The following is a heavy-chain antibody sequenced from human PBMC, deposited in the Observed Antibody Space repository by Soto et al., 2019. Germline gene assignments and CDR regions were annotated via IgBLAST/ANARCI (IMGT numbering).Heavy chain of an antibody. CDR1: GFTFSSYA. CDR2: ISYDGSNK. CDR3: ARDGLGERWLQVRWYFDL. D-gene: IGHD5-12*01. J-gene: IGHJ2*01. V-gene: IGHV3-30-3*01. Sequence: QVQLVESGGGVVQPGRSLRLSCAASGFTFSSYAMHWVRQAPGKGLEWVAVISYDGSNKYYADSVKGRFTISRDNSKNTLYLQMNSLRAEDTALYYCARDGLGERWLQVRWYFDLWGRGTLVTVSS.